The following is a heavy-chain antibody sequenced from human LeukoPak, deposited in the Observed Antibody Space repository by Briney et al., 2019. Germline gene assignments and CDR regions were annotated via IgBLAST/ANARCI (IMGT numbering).Heavy chain of an antibody. CDR2: INPSGSST. CDR1: GYSFTSHY. D-gene: IGHD5-12*01. V-gene: IGHV1-46*01. Sequence: GASVKVSCKASGYSFTSHYMHWVRQAPGQGLEWMGLINPSGSSTLYAQKFQGRVTMTRDMSTTTDYMELSRLRSDDTAVYYCARVIPGYGDWFDPWGQGTLVTASS. CDR3: ARVIPGYGDWFDP. J-gene: IGHJ5*02.